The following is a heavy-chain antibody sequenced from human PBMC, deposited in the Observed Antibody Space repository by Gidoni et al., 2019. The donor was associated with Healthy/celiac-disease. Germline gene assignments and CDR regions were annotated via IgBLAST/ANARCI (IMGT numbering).Heavy chain of an antibody. Sequence: QVQLVESGGGVVQPGRSLRLSCAASGFPFSSYAMHWVRQAPGKGLEWVAFISYDGSNKYYADSVKGRFTISRDNSKNTLYLQMNSLRAEDTAVYYCARVGLDGYYYYYMDVWGKGTTVTVSS. V-gene: IGHV3-30-3*01. D-gene: IGHD3-22*01. CDR2: ISYDGSNK. J-gene: IGHJ6*03. CDR1: GFPFSSYA. CDR3: ARVGLDGYYYYYMDV.